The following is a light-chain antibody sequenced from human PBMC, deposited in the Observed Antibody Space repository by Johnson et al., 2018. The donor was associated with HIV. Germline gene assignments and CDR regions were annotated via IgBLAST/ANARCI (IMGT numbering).Light chain of an antibody. CDR2: DNN. CDR1: SSNIGNNY. J-gene: IGLJ1*01. CDR3: GTWDSSLSASV. Sequence: QSVLTQPPSVSAAPGQKVTISCSGSSSNIGNNYVSWYQQLPGTAPKVLIYDNNKRPSGIPDRFSGSKSGTSATLGITGLQTGDEADYYCGTWDSSLSASVFGTG. V-gene: IGLV1-51*01.